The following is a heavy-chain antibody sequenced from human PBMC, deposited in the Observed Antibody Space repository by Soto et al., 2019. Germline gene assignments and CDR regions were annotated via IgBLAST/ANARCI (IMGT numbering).Heavy chain of an antibody. Sequence: SVKVSCKASGGTFSSYAISWVRQAPGQGLEWMGGIIPIFGTANYAQKFQGRVTITADESTSTAYMELSSLRSEDTAVYYCARDDSSGYYRADYYYGMDVWGQGTTVTVSS. J-gene: IGHJ6*02. CDR3: ARDDSSGYYRADYYYGMDV. CDR2: IIPIFGTA. CDR1: GGTFSSYA. V-gene: IGHV1-69*13. D-gene: IGHD3-22*01.